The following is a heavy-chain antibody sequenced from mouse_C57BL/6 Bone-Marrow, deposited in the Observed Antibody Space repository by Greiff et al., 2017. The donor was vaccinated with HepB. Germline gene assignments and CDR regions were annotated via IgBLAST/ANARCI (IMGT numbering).Heavy chain of an antibody. Sequence: VVESGPELVRPGASVKISCKAPGYTFTSHWMQWVRQRPGQGLEGIGEIFPGSGSTYYNEKFKGKATLTVDTSSSTAYMQLSSLTSEDSAVYFCAILIYDYDEGFAYWGQGTLVTVSA. CDR3: AILIYDYDEGFAY. V-gene: IGHV1-56*01. CDR2: IFPGSGST. CDR1: GYTFTSHW. J-gene: IGHJ3*01. D-gene: IGHD2-4*01.